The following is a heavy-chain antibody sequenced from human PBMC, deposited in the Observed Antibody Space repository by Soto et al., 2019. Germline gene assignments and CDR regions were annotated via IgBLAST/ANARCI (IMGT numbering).Heavy chain of an antibody. CDR1: GGSFSGYY. D-gene: IGHD1-1*01. V-gene: IGHV4-34*01. Sequence: QVQLQQWGAGLLKPSETLSLTCAVYGGSFSGYYWSWIRQPPGKGLEWIGEINHSGSTNYNPSLTSRVTISVDTSKNQFPLKLSSVTAADTAVYYCASRGKMGTIDYWGQGTLVTVSS. CDR3: ASRGKMGTIDY. CDR2: INHSGST. J-gene: IGHJ4*02.